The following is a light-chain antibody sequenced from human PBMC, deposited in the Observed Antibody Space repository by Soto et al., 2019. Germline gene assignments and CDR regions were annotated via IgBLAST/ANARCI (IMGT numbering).Light chain of an antibody. V-gene: IGKV1-5*03. CDR3: QQYNSYPLT. J-gene: IGKJ4*01. Sequence: IQMMRSPSTLSASAGDRVTITCRASQSISSWLAWYQQKPGKAPKLLIYKASSLESGVPSRFSGSGSGTEFTLTISSLQPDPFATYYCQQYNSYPLTLGGGTKVDIK. CDR2: KAS. CDR1: QSISSW.